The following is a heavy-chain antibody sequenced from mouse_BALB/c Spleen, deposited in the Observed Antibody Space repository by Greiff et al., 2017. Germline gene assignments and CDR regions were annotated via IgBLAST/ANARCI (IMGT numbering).Heavy chain of an antibody. CDR1: GFTFSSYG. D-gene: IGHD2-14*01. Sequence: EVQLVESGGDLVKPGGSLKLSCAASGFTFSSYGMPWVRQTPDKRLEWVATISSGGSYTYYPDSVKGRFTISRDNAKTTLYLKVSSLTSEDTAMYYCARQWRYDGRDYYAMDYWGQGTSVTVSS. V-gene: IGHV5-6*01. J-gene: IGHJ4*01. CDR2: ISSGGSYT. CDR3: ARQWRYDGRDYYAMDY.